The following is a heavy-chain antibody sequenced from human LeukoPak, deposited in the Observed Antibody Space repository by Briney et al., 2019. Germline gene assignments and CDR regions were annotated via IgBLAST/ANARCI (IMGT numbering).Heavy chain of an antibody. D-gene: IGHD6-19*01. V-gene: IGHV1-2*04. Sequence: ASVKVSCKASGYTFTGYYMHWVRQAPGQGLEWMGWINPNSGGTNYAQKFQGWVTMTRDTSISTAYMELSRLRSDDTAVYYCARGKVAGTSGAFDIWGQGTMVTVSS. CDR3: ARGKVAGTSGAFDI. CDR2: INPNSGGT. J-gene: IGHJ3*02. CDR1: GYTFTGYY.